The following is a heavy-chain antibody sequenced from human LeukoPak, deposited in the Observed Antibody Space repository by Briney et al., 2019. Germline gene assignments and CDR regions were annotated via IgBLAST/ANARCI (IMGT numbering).Heavy chain of an antibody. CDR1: GGSISSYY. CDR2: IYYSGST. Sequence: PSETLSLTCTVSGGSISSYYWSWIRQPPGKGPEWIGYIYYSGSTNYNPSLKSRVTISVDTSKNQFSLKLSSVTAADTAVYYCARGGGAYDSVRLDYWGQGTLVTVSS. J-gene: IGHJ4*02. V-gene: IGHV4-59*01. CDR3: ARGGGAYDSVRLDY. D-gene: IGHD5-12*01.